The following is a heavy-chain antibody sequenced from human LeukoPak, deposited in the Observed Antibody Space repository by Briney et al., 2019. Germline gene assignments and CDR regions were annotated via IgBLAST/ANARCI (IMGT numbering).Heavy chain of an antibody. V-gene: IGHV1-69*05. D-gene: IGHD3-22*01. CDR1: GGTFSSYA. CDR3: ASCSYDSSGYYYLSYFDY. J-gene: IGHJ4*02. Sequence: SVKVSCKASGGTFSSYAISWVRQAPGQGLEWMGRIIPIFGTANYAQKFQGRVTITTDESTSTAYMELSSLISEDTAVYYCASCSYDSSGYYYLSYFDYWGQGTLVTVSS. CDR2: IIPIFGTA.